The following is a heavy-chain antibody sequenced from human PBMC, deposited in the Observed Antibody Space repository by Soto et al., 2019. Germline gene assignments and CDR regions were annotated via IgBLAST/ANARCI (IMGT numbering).Heavy chain of an antibody. Sequence: EVQLVESGGRVAQPGGSLRLSCAASGFTFRNYAMSWVRQAPGKGLEWVAGISNSGAGKYYADSVQGRFTISKDNSRNVLSLQMNRLRAEETAVYYCAKDRMIVDPLGFASWGQGTLVTVSA. CDR1: GFTFRNYA. CDR2: ISNSGAGK. CDR3: AKDRMIVDPLGFAS. J-gene: IGHJ3*01. V-gene: IGHV3-23*04. D-gene: IGHD3-22*01.